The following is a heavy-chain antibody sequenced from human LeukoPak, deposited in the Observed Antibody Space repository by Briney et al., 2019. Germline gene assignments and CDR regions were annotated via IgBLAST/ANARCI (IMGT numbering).Heavy chain of an antibody. CDR3: ARTDGSYSHYYMDV. V-gene: IGHV4-59*01. CDR2: IYYSGST. CDR1: GGSISSYY. D-gene: IGHD1-26*01. J-gene: IGHJ6*03. Sequence: PSETLSLTCTVSGGSISSYYWSWIRQPPGKGLEWIGYIYYSGSTNYNPSLKSRVTISVDTSKNQFSLKLSSVTAADTAVYYCARTDGSYSHYYMDVWGKGTTVTISS.